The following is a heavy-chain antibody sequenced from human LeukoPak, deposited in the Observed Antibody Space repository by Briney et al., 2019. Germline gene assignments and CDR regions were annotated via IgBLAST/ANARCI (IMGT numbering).Heavy chain of an antibody. CDR1: GFTFSSYA. J-gene: IGHJ3*02. CDR3: AKDRWSGVIGAFDI. D-gene: IGHD4-23*01. Sequence: GGSLRLSCAASGFTFSSYAMSWVRQAPGQGLEWVSGISGSGSSTYYADSVKGRFTISRDISKNTLYLQMNSLRAEDTAVYYCAKDRWSGVIGAFDIWGQGTMVTVSS. V-gene: IGHV3-23*01. CDR2: ISGSGSST.